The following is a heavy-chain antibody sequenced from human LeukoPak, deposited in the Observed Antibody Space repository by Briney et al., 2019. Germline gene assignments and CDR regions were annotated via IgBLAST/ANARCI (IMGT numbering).Heavy chain of an antibody. CDR2: ITGNGANT. J-gene: IGHJ5*02. CDR3: ARDRSGSYPNWFDP. D-gene: IGHD3-10*01. V-gene: IGHV3-23*01. CDR1: GFTFSSYG. Sequence: GGSLRLSCAASGFTFSSYGMSWVRQAPGKGLEWVSAITGNGANTFYADSVKGRFTISRDNSKNTMYLQMNSLRAEDTALYYCARDRSGSYPNWFDPWGQGTLVTVSS.